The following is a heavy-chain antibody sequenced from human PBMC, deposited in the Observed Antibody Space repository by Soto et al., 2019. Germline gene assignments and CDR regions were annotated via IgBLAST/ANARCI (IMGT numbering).Heavy chain of an antibody. J-gene: IGHJ5*02. CDR2: TYYRSKWYN. D-gene: IGHD6-6*01. CDR3: ASEGYSSSSFWFDP. CDR1: GDSVSSNSAA. Sequence: PSETLSLTCAISGDSVSSNSAAWNWIRQSPSRGLEWLGRTYYRSKWYNDYAVSVKSRITINPDTSKNQFSLQLNSVTPEDTAVYYCASEGYSSSSFWFDPWGQGTLVTVSS. V-gene: IGHV6-1*01.